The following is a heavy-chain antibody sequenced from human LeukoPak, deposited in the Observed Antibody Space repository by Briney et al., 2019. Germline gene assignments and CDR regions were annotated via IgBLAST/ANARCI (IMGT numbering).Heavy chain of an antibody. J-gene: IGHJ4*02. CDR2: IKQDGSEK. CDR1: GFTFSSYW. Sequence: GGSLRLSCAASGFTFSSYWMSWVRQAPGKGLEWVANIKQDGSEKYYVDSVKGRFTISRDNSKNTLYLQMNSLRAEDTAVYYCAKATTTVIPSDYWGQGTLVTVSS. V-gene: IGHV3-7*03. D-gene: IGHD4-11*01. CDR3: AKATTTVIPSDY.